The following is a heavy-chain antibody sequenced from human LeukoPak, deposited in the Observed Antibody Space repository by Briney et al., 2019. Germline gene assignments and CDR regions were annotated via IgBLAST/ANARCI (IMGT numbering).Heavy chain of an antibody. Sequence: ALVKVSCKASGYTFTGYYMHWVRQAPGQGLEWMGWINPNSGGTNYAQKFQGRVTMTRDTSISTAYMELSRLRSDDTAVYYCARDQTGYCSGGSCFNMDVWGKGTTVTISS. CDR3: ARDQTGYCSGGSCFNMDV. J-gene: IGHJ6*03. D-gene: IGHD2-15*01. CDR2: INPNSGGT. CDR1: GYTFTGYY. V-gene: IGHV1-2*02.